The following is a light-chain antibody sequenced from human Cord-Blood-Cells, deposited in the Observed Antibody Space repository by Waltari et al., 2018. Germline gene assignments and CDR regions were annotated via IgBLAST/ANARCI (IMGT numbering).Light chain of an antibody. V-gene: IGLV5-45*02. CDR2: YKSDSDK. J-gene: IGLJ3*02. CDR1: TGINVGTYR. CDR3: MIWHSSAWV. Sequence: QAVLTQPSSLSASPGASARLTCTLPTGINVGTYRIYWYHPKPGSPPQYLLRYKSDSDKQQGSGVPSRFSGSKDASANAGILLISGLQSEDEADYYCMIWHSSAWVFGGGTKLTVL.